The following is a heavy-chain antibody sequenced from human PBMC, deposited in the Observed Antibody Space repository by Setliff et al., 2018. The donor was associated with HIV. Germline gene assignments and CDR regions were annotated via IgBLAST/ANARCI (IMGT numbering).Heavy chain of an antibody. V-gene: IGHV4-59*08. CDR3: ARHTLSLNPFDP. CDR1: GGSINSYF. J-gene: IGHJ5*02. CDR2: TYNSGST. Sequence: SETLSLTCTVSGGSINSYFWSWIRQPPGKALEWIGYTYNSGSTNYNPSLRSRGTISVDTSKNQFSLKLRSVTAADTAVYYCARHTLSLNPFDPWGQGTLVTVSS.